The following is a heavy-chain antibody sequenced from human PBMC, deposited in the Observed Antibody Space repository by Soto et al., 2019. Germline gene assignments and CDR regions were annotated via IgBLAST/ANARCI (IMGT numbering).Heavy chain of an antibody. J-gene: IGHJ4*02. CDR1: GFTFSNYG. Sequence: EVQLLGSGGGSVQPGGSLRLSCAASGFTFSNYGMTWVGQAPGKGLEWLSATSDGSTFYRESVKGRFTMSRDDSINILFLHMSSLRAEDTATYYCARLVPGTWVGDYWGQGILVSVSS. CDR3: ARLVPGTWVGDY. CDR2: TSDGST. V-gene: IGHV3-23*01. D-gene: IGHD6-19*01.